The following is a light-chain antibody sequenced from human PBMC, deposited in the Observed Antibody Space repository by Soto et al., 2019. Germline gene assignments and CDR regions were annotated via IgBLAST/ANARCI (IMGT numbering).Light chain of an antibody. CDR3: QKSYRTPHT. CDR2: AAS. J-gene: IGKJ2*01. CDR1: QGVSAY. Sequence: DIQMTQSPSSLSASVGDRVTITCRASQGVSAYLLWYQQRQGRAPKLLIYAASNLLSGVPSTFSGSGSGTNLTLTISSLQAKDFANYYCQKSYRTPHTFGQGKKLETK. V-gene: IGKV1-39*01.